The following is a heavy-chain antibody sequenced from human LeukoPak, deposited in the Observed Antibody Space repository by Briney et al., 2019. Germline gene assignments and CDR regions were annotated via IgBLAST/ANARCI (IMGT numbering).Heavy chain of an antibody. V-gene: IGHV4-38-2*01. J-gene: IGHJ4*02. Sequence: PSETLSLTCVVSGYSIRSGYHWGWIRQPPGKGLEWIGSIYDSETTYYSPSLKSRVTMSVDTSKNQFSLRLSSVTAADTAVYYCARVNYGGNSGVDYWGQGTLVTVSS. CDR3: ARVNYGGNSGVDY. CDR2: IYDSETT. CDR1: GYSIRSGYH. D-gene: IGHD4-23*01.